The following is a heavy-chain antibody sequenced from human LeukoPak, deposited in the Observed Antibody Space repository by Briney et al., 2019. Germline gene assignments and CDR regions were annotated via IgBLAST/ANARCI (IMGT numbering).Heavy chain of an antibody. Sequence: GGSLRLSCAASGFTFSSYAMHWIRQAPGKGLEWVSSFGTRSTSIYHAGSVKGRFAISRDNAKNSLYLQMNSLRAEDTALYYCAREVSEGFDFWGQGTLVTVSS. CDR1: GFTFSSYA. J-gene: IGHJ4*02. D-gene: IGHD3-22*01. CDR3: AREVSEGFDF. V-gene: IGHV3-21*01. CDR2: FGTRSTSI.